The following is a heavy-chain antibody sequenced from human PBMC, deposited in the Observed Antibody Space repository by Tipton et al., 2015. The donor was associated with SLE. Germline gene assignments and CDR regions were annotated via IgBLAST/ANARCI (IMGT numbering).Heavy chain of an antibody. V-gene: IGHV4-59*01. CDR1: GGSFSGYY. D-gene: IGHD4-23*01. J-gene: IGHJ4*02. CDR2: IYYSGST. Sequence: TLSLTCAVYGGSFSGYYWSWIRQPPGKGLEWIGYIYYSGSTNYNPSLKSRVTISVDTSKNQFSLKLSSVTAADTAVYYCARDLTRDYWGQGTLVTVSS. CDR3: ARDLTRDY.